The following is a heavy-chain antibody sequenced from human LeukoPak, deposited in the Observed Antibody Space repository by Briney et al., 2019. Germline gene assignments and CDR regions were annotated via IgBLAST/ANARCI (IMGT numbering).Heavy chain of an antibody. CDR2: IYYSGST. Sequence: PSETLSLTCTVSGGSISSYYWSWIRQPPGKGLEWIGYIYYSGSTKYNPSLKSRVTISVDTSKKQFSLKLSSVTAADTAVYYCARYTYDYDFWSGPPRYYYYMDVWGKGTTVTVSS. J-gene: IGHJ6*03. V-gene: IGHV4-59*01. D-gene: IGHD3-3*01. CDR3: ARYTYDYDFWSGPPRYYYYMDV. CDR1: GGSISSYY.